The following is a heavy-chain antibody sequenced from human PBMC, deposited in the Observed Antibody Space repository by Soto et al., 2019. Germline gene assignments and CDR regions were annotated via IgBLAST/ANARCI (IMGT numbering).Heavy chain of an antibody. CDR1: GFTFSSYE. CDR2: ISSSGSTI. D-gene: IGHD2-8*01. Sequence: EVQLVESGGGLVQPGGSLRLSCAASGFTFSSYEMNWVRQAPGKGLEWVSYISSSGSTIYYADSVKDRFTISRDNAKNSLYLQMNSLRAEDTAVYYCAGTKAHDYRMVDVWGQGTTVTVSS. J-gene: IGHJ6*02. CDR3: AGTKAHDYRMVDV. V-gene: IGHV3-48*03.